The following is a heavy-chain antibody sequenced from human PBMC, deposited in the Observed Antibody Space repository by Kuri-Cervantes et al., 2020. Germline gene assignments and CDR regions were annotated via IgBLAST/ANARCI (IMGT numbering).Heavy chain of an antibody. CDR1: GFTFSSYA. D-gene: IGHD1-26*01. J-gene: IGHJ4*02. CDR2: ISYDGSNK. V-gene: IGHV3-30-3*01. CDR3: ARDIVGATFSFDY. Sequence: GGSLRLSCAASGFTFSSYAMHWVRQAPGKGLEWVAVISYDGSNKYYADSVKGRFTISRDNSKNTLYLQMNSLRAEDTAVYYCARDIVGATFSFDYWGQGNLVTVSS.